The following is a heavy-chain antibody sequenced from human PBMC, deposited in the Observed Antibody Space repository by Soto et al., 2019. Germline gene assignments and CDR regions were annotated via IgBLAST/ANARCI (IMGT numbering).Heavy chain of an antibody. CDR2: IYHSGHT. J-gene: IGHJ4*02. CDR1: GGSISSGGYS. Sequence: QLQLQESGSGLVKPSQTLSLTCAVSGGSISSGGYSWSWIRQPPGKGLEWIGYIYHSGHTYYNPSLKSRFALAVDGSKHQFSLKLSSVTAADTAVYYWATAPGPYWGQGTLGTVSS. CDR3: ATAPGPY. V-gene: IGHV4-30-2*01.